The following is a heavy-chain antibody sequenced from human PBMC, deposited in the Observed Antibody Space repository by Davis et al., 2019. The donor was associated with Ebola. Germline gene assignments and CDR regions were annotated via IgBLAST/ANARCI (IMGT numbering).Heavy chain of an antibody. Sequence: PSETLSLTCTVSGDSINNYYWSWIRQPPGKGLEWIGYIYHSGNTFYNPSLRSRVTISVDRSKNQFSLEVTSVTAADTAVYYCASDRGITTRTGRDSYCGMDVWGQGTTVTVSS. CDR1: GDSINNYY. V-gene: IGHV4-59*12. CDR2: IYHSGNT. CDR3: ASDRGITTRTGRDSYCGMDV. D-gene: IGHD6-6*01. J-gene: IGHJ6*02.